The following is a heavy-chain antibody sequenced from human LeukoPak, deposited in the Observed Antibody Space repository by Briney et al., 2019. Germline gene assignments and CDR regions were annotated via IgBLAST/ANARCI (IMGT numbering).Heavy chain of an antibody. CDR2: VYYSGST. D-gene: IGHD7-27*01. V-gene: IGHV4-38-2*02. Sequence: SETLSLTCTVSGYSISSGYYWGWIRQPPGKGLEWIGYVYYSGSTEYNPSLRSRVTISLDMSTHQFSLNLTSVTAADTAVYYCATNTGTVFDYWGQGALVTVSS. CDR3: ATNTGTVFDY. CDR1: GYSISSGYY. J-gene: IGHJ4*02.